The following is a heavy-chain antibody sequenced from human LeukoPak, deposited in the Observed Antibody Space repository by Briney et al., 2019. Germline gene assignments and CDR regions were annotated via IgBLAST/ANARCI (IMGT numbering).Heavy chain of an antibody. CDR3: ARDQAAWTTVINDAFDI. CDR1: GGSISSSSYY. Sequence: PSGTLSLTCAVSGGSISSSSYYWGWIRQPPGKGLEWIGGIYYSGSTYYNPSLKSRVTISVDTSKNQFSLKLSSVTAADTAVYYCARDQAAWTTVINDAFDIWGQGTMVTVSS. CDR2: IYYSGST. D-gene: IGHD4-17*01. J-gene: IGHJ3*02. V-gene: IGHV4-39*07.